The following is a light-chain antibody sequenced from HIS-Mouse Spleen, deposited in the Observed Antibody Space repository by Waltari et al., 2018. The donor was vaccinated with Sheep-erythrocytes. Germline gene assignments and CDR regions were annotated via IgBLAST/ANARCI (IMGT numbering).Light chain of an antibody. J-gene: IGLJ1*01. CDR1: SSDVGGYNY. Sequence: QSALTQPRSVSGSPGQSVTIPCTGTSSDVGGYNYVSWYQQHPGKAPKLMSYDVSKRPSGVPDRFSGSKSGNTASLTISGLQAEDEADYYCCSYAGSYNHVFATGTKVTVL. CDR2: DVS. V-gene: IGLV2-11*01. CDR3: CSYAGSYNHV.